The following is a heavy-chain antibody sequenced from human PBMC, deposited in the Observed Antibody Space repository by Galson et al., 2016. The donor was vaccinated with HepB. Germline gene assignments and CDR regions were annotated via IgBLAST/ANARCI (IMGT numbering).Heavy chain of an antibody. Sequence: SVKVSCKASEGTFSSYVINWVRQAPGQGLEWMGGIIPILGTADYAQKFLDRVTFSADDSTSTAYMDLSSLRSEDTAVYFCARGGYYRLLTGAYPNEAFDVWGQGTMVTVSS. CDR2: IIPILGTA. V-gene: IGHV1-69*13. D-gene: IGHD3-9*01. CDR3: ARGGYYRLLTGAYPNEAFDV. J-gene: IGHJ3*01. CDR1: EGTFSSYV.